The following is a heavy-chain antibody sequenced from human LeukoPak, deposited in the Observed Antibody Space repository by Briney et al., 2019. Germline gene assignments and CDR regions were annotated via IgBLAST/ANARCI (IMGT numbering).Heavy chain of an antibody. Sequence: GGSLRLSCEASGFTFSNYAMHWVRQAPGKGLEWVTIISYAETDKYYADSVKGRFTVSRDNSKNTLYLQMNSLRAEDTAIYYCAKRVEYSSSSGGYFDYWGQGTLVTVSS. CDR1: GFTFSNYA. V-gene: IGHV3-30*04. D-gene: IGHD6-6*01. CDR3: AKRVEYSSSSGGYFDY. CDR2: ISYAETDK. J-gene: IGHJ4*02.